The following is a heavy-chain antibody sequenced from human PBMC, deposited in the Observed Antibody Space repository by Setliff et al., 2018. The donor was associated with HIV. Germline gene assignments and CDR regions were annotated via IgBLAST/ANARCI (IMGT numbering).Heavy chain of an antibody. J-gene: IGHJ4*02. V-gene: IGHV5-51*01. CDR2: VYPDDSDS. Sequence: GESLKISCKGFGYSFSDNWIGWVRQMPGKGLEWMGIVYPDDSDSRYSPSFQGQVTISADKSVSTAYLQWSSLKASDTAMYYCARQAVDCSGGTCYSTSAFGYWGQGTLVTVSS. CDR3: ARQAVDCSGGTCYSTSAFGY. CDR1: GYSFSDNW. D-gene: IGHD2-15*01.